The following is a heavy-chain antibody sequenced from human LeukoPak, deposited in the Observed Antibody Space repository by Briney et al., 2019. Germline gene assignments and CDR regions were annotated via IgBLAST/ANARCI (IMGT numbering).Heavy chain of an antibody. Sequence: PGRSLRLSCAASGFTFSSYAMHWVRQAPGKGLEWVAVISYDGSNKCYADSVKGRFTISRDNSKNTLYLQMNSLRAEDTAVYYCARDPPYMVRARGWWYYWGQGTLVTVSS. J-gene: IGHJ4*02. V-gene: IGHV3-30-3*01. CDR3: ARDPPYMVRARGWWYY. D-gene: IGHD3-10*01. CDR1: GFTFSSYA. CDR2: ISYDGSNK.